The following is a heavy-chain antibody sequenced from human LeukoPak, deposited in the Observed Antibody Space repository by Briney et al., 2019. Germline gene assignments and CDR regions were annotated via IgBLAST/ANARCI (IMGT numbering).Heavy chain of an antibody. D-gene: IGHD6-13*01. J-gene: IGHJ4*02. CDR2: ITYSGST. CDR3: ARSDSSWSPFDY. CDR1: GGSISSSTYY. V-gene: IGHV4-39*07. Sequence: IPSETLSLTCTVSGGSISSSTYYWGWIRQPPGKGLEWIGSITYSGSTYYNPSLKSRVTISVDTSKNQFSLKLSSVTAADTAVYYCARSDSSWSPFDYWGQGTLVTASS.